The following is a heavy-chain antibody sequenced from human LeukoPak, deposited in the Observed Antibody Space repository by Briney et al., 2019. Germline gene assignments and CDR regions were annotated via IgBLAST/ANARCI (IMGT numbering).Heavy chain of an antibody. CDR1: GGTFSSYA. CDR2: IIPILGIA. D-gene: IGHD5-12*01. Sequence: ASVKVSCKASGGTFSSYAIRWVRQAPGQGLEWMGRIIPILGIANYAQKFQGRVTITADKSTSTAYMELSSLRSEDTAVYYCARGRGYSGYDFLSVDYWGQGTLVTVSS. CDR3: ARGRGYSGYDFLSVDY. J-gene: IGHJ4*02. V-gene: IGHV1-69*04.